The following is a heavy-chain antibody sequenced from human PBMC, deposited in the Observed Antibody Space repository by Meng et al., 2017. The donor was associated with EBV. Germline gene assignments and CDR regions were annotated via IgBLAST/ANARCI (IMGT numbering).Heavy chain of an antibody. Sequence: QVRLVQSGGEGRRTGDSVKVSCKASGYTFTRYGISWVRQAPGQGLEWMGWISAYNGNTNYAQKLQGRVTMTTDTSTSTAYMELRSLRSDDTAVYYCARGLDYFDYWGQGTLVTVSS. CDR3: ARGLDYFDY. J-gene: IGHJ4*02. CDR2: ISAYNGNT. CDR1: GYTFTRYG. V-gene: IGHV1-18*01.